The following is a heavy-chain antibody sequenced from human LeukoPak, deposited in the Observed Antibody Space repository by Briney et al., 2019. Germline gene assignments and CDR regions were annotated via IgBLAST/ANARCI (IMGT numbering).Heavy chain of an antibody. CDR3: ARGGGIVVVPAAIWGFDP. V-gene: IGHV4-39*07. J-gene: IGHJ5*02. D-gene: IGHD2-2*02. CDR2: INHSGST. Sequence: PSETLSLTCTVSGGSISSGDYYWSWIRQPPGTGLEWIGEINHSGSTNYNPSLKSRVTISVDTSKNQFSLKLSSVTAADTAVYYCARGGGIVVVPAAIWGFDPWGQGTLVTVSS. CDR1: GGSISSGDYY.